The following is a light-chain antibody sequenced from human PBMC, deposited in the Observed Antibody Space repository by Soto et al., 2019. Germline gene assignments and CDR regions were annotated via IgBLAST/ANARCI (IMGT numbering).Light chain of an antibody. J-gene: IGKJ4*02. Sequence: DIQMTQSPSSVSASVGDRVTITCRASQGISSRLAWYQQKLGKAPKLLIYDAATLQGRVASRFNDSGSRTYFTLTISSVQPEDFATYYCQHGNRFPLTFGGGTKVDIK. V-gene: IGKV1-12*01. CDR3: QHGNRFPLT. CDR1: QGISSR. CDR2: DAA.